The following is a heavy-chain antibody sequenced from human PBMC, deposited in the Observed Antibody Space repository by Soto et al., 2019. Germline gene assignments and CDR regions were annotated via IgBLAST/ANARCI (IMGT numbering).Heavy chain of an antibody. CDR1: GGSFSGYY. CDR2: INHSGST. J-gene: IGHJ4*02. Sequence: PSETLSLTCAVYGGSFSGYYWSWIRQPPGKGLEWIGEINHSGSTNYNPSLKSRVTISVDTSKNQFSLKLSSVTAADTAVYYCARESGHCSGGSCAIDYWGQGTLVTVSS. V-gene: IGHV4-34*01. D-gene: IGHD2-15*01. CDR3: ARESGHCSGGSCAIDY.